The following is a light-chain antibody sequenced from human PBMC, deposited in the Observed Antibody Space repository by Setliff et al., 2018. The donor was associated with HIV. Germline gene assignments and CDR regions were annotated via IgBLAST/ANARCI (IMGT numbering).Light chain of an antibody. CDR2: HVN. CDR1: SSHIGNSDY. V-gene: IGLV2-11*01. CDR3: CSHAGSHSYG. Sequence: QSALTQPLSVSGSPGQSVTISCTGTSSHIGNSDYVSWYQQHPDKAPKLMIYHVNNRPSGVPDRFSGSKSGNTASLTISGLQAEDEADYYCCSHAGSHSYGFGTGTKVTVL. J-gene: IGLJ1*01.